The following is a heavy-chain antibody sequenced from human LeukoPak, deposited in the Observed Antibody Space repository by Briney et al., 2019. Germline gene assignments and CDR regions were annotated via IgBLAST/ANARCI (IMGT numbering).Heavy chain of an antibody. CDR2: ISGSGGST. Sequence: PGGSLRLSCAASGFTFSSYAMSWVRQAPGKGLEWVSAISGSGGSTHYADSVKGRFTISRDNSKNTLYLQMNSLRAEDTAVYYCAKDPTHYYDSSGTFDYWGQGTLVTVSS. CDR3: AKDPTHYYDSSGTFDY. D-gene: IGHD3-22*01. J-gene: IGHJ4*02. V-gene: IGHV3-23*01. CDR1: GFTFSSYA.